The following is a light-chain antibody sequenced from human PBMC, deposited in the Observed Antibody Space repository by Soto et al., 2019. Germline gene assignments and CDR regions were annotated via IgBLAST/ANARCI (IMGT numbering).Light chain of an antibody. J-gene: IGKJ1*01. CDR2: DAS. CDR1: QSVSNF. CDR3: QQRSNWPWT. Sequence: EIVLKQSPATLSLSPGEIATLSCSASQSVSNFLAWYQQKPGQAPMLLISDASNRATGIPGRFSGSGSGTDFSLTISSLEPEDFAVYYCQQRSNWPWTFGQWTKVEIK. V-gene: IGKV3-11*01.